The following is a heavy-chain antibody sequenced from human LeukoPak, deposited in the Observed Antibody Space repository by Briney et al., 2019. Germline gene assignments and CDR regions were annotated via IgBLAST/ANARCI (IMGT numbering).Heavy chain of an antibody. CDR2: IIPIFGTA. CDR3: AREQRFLEWFVPSWFDP. D-gene: IGHD3-3*01. CDR1: RGTFSSYV. Sequence: GASVKVSCKASRGTFSSYVISWVRQAPGQGLEWMGGIIPIFGTANYAQKFQGRVTITADESTSTAYMELSSLRSEDTAVYYCAREQRFLEWFVPSWFDPWGQGTLVTVAS. J-gene: IGHJ5*02. V-gene: IGHV1-69*01.